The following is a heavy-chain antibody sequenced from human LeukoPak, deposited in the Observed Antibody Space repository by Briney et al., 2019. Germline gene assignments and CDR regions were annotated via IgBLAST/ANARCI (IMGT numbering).Heavy chain of an antibody. D-gene: IGHD3-22*01. CDR2: ISGSGGST. CDR3: AKADSYYYDSSGYSGGFDY. J-gene: IGHJ4*02. V-gene: IGHV3-23*01. Sequence: PGGSLRLSCAASGFTFSNYAMSWVRQAPGKGLEWVSAISGSGGSTYYADSVKGRFTISRDNSKNTLYLQMNSLRAEDTAVYYCAKADSYYYDSSGYSGGFDYWGQGTLVTVSS. CDR1: GFTFSNYA.